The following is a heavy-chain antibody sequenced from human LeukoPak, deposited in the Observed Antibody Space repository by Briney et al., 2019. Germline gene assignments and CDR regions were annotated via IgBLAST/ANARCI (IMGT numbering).Heavy chain of an antibody. J-gene: IGHJ4*02. V-gene: IGHV1-69*06. CDR3: ARDITVAGSHYYDDY. D-gene: IGHD3-22*01. Sequence: GASVKVSCKASGGTFSSYAISWVRQAPGQGLEWMGGIIPIFGTANYAQKFQGRVTITADKSTSTAYMELSSLRSEDTAVYYCARDITVAGSHYYDDYWGQGTLVTVSS. CDR2: IIPIFGTA. CDR1: GGTFSSYA.